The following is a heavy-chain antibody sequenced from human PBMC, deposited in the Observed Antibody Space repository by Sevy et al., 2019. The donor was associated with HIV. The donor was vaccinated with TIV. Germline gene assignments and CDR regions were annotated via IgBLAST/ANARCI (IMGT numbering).Heavy chain of an antibody. Sequence: ASVKVSCKASGGTFSSYAISWVRQAPGQGLEWMGGIIPIFGTANYAQKFQGRVTITADESTSTAYMELSSLRSEDTAVYYCARDLKPYCSSTSCQFDYWGQGTLVTVSS. CDR3: ARDLKPYCSSTSCQFDY. D-gene: IGHD2-2*01. J-gene: IGHJ4*02. CDR2: IIPIFGTA. CDR1: GGTFSSYA. V-gene: IGHV1-69*13.